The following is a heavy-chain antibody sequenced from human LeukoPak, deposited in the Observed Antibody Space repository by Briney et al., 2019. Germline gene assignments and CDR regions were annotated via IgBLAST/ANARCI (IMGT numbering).Heavy chain of an antibody. CDR2: IIPILGIA. CDR1: GGTFSSYT. J-gene: IGHJ5*02. V-gene: IGHV1-69*02. CDR3: ARASYCSSTSCYRRVNLYWFDP. D-gene: IGHD2-2*02. Sequence: ASVKVSCKASGGTFSSYTISWVRQAPGQGLEWMGRIIPILGIANYAQKFQGRVTITADKSTSTAYMGLSSLRSEDTAVYYCARASYCSSTSCYRRVNLYWFDPWGQGTLVTVSS.